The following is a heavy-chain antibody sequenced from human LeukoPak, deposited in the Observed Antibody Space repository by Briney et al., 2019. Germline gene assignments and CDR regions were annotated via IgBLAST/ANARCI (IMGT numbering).Heavy chain of an antibody. V-gene: IGHV4-59*01. J-gene: IGHJ6*03. CDR3: ARGRVSSSTWYSTYYYYFYMDV. Sequence: SETLSLTCTVSGGSISSYYWNWIRQPPGKGLEWIGYIYYSGTTNYNPSLKSRVSMSVDTSKNQFSLKLSSATAADTAVYFCARGRVSSSTWYSTYYYYFYMDVWGKGTTVTVSS. CDR2: IYYSGTT. D-gene: IGHD6-13*01. CDR1: GGSISSYY.